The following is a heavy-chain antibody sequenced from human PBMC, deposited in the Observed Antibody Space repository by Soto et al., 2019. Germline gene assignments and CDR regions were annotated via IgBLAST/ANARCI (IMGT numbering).Heavy chain of an antibody. CDR3: ARDANGYPLPQVVFDI. D-gene: IGHD6-25*01. CDR1: GFTFSSYA. V-gene: IGHV1-69*01. J-gene: IGHJ3*02. CDR2: IIPIFGTP. Sequence: XVKVSCDASGFTFSSYAISWVRQAPGQGPEWMGGIIPIFGTPKYAQKFQGRVTITADESTSTAYMELNSLRSEDTAVYYCARDANGYPLPQVVFDIWGQGTMVTVSS.